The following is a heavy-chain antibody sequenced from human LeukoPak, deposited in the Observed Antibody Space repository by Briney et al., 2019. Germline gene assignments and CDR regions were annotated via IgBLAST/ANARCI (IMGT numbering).Heavy chain of an antibody. CDR3: AKNPGYSSGWYYRY. V-gene: IGHV3-23*01. Sequence: PGGSLRLSCAASGFTFSSYAMSWVRQAPRKGLEWVSAISGSGGSTYYADSVKGRFTISRDNSKNTLYLQMNSLRAEDTAVYYCAKNPGYSSGWYYRYWGQGTLVTVSS. CDR1: GFTFSSYA. J-gene: IGHJ4*02. CDR2: ISGSGGST. D-gene: IGHD6-19*01.